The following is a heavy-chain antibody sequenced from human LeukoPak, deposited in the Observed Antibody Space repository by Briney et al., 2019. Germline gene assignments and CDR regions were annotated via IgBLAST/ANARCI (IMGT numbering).Heavy chain of an antibody. V-gene: IGHV1-3*03. CDR2: INAGNGNT. CDR3: ARVRPRYLGSGSYDNIWGDDAFDI. J-gene: IGHJ3*02. CDR1: GYTFTSYA. Sequence: GASVKVSCKASGYTFTSYAMHWVRQAPGQRLEWMGWINAGNGNTKYSQEFQGRVTITRDTSASTAYMELSSLRSEDMAVYYCARVRPRYLGSGSYDNIWGDDAFDIWGQGTMVTVSS. D-gene: IGHD3-10*01.